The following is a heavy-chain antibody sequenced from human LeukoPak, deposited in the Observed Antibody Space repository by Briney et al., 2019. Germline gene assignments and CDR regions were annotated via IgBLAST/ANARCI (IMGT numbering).Heavy chain of an antibody. V-gene: IGHV4-34*01. Sequence: PSETLSLTCAVYGGSFSGYYWSWIRQPPGKGLEWIGEINHSGSTNYNPSLKSRVTISVDTSKNQFSLKLSSVTAADTAVYYCARSHYVWGSYRLYYFDYWGQGTLVTVSS. D-gene: IGHD3-16*02. CDR2: INHSGST. CDR3: ARSHYVWGSYRLYYFDY. J-gene: IGHJ4*02. CDR1: GGSFSGYY.